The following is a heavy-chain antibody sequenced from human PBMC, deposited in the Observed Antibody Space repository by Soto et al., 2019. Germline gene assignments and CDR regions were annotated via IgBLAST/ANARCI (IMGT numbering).Heavy chain of an antibody. CDR1: GFTFTSYS. CDR3: ATILGGLFEF. V-gene: IGHV3-7*03. J-gene: IGHJ4*02. D-gene: IGHD3-3*01. CDR2: IRQDGHEK. Sequence: PGGSLRLSCAVSGFTFTSYSMSWVRQAPGEGLEWVANIRQDGHEKYYVDSVRGRFTISRDNAQNSLYLQMDSLRSEDTAVYYCATILGGLFEFWGQGSPVTVSS.